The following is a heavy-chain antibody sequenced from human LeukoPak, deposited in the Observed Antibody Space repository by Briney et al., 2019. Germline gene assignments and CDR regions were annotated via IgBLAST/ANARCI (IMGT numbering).Heavy chain of an antibody. Sequence: SETLSLTCTVSGGSISSSSYYWGWIRQPPGKGLEWIGSIYYSGGTYYNPSLKSRVTISVDTSKNQFSLKLSSVTAADTAVYYCARHSITMVRGVIITPGDLFDYWGQGTLVTVSS. CDR2: IYYSGGT. CDR1: GGSISSSSYY. J-gene: IGHJ4*02. CDR3: ARHSITMVRGVIITPGDLFDY. V-gene: IGHV4-39*01. D-gene: IGHD3-10*01.